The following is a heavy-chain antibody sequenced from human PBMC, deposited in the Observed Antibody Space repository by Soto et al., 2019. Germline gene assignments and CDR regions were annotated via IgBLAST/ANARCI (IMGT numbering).Heavy chain of an antibody. CDR3: ARMFHCSGGTCPFDY. CDR1: GFSLSTIGMR. D-gene: IGHD2-15*01. V-gene: IGHV2-70*04. Sequence: SGPTLVNPTQTLTLTCTFSGFSLSTIGMRVSWIRQPPGKALEWLARIDWDDDKFYNTSLKTRLTISKDSSKNQVVLTMTNMDPVDTATYYCARMFHCSGGTCPFDYWGQRALGIVSS. J-gene: IGHJ4*02. CDR2: IDWDDDK.